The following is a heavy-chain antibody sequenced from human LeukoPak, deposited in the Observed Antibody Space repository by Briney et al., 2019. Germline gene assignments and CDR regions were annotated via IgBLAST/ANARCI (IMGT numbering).Heavy chain of an antibody. J-gene: IGHJ6*02. CDR1: GGSISSYY. D-gene: IGHD2-15*01. V-gene: IGHV4-59*12. Sequence: TSETLSLTCTVSGGSISSYYWSWIRQPPGKGLEWIGYIYYSGSTNYNPSLKSRVTISVDTSKNQFSLKLSSVTAADTAVYYCARGEVVVAATYYYYGMDVWGQGTTVTVSS. CDR3: ARGEVVVAATYYYYGMDV. CDR2: IYYSGST.